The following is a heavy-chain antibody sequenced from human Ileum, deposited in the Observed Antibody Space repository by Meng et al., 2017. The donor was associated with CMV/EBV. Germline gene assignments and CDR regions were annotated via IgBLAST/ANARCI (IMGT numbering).Heavy chain of an antibody. CDR1: FRNYA. J-gene: IGHJ4*02. CDR3: AKGGYYDILTSPPPELHFDF. Sequence: FRNYAMNWVRQAPGKGLEWVSVISCSGGSDFYSDSVKGRFTISRDNSQKTLYLQMNNLRAEDTAVYYCAKGGYYDILTSPPPELHFDFWGQGSLVTVSS. V-gene: IGHV3-23*01. D-gene: IGHD3-9*01. CDR2: ISCSGGSD.